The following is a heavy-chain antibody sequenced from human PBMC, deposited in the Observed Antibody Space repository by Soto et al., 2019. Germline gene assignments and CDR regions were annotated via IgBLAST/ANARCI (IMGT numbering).Heavy chain of an antibody. V-gene: IGHV1-2*04. Sequence: GASVKVSCKASGYTFTGYYMHWVRQAPGQGLEWMGWINPNSGGTNYAQKFQGWVTMTRDTSISTAYMELSRLRSDDTTVYYCARDLGYCSGGSCYLNWFDPWGQGTLLTVSS. CDR3: ARDLGYCSGGSCYLNWFDP. D-gene: IGHD2-15*01. J-gene: IGHJ5*02. CDR2: INPNSGGT. CDR1: GYTFTGYY.